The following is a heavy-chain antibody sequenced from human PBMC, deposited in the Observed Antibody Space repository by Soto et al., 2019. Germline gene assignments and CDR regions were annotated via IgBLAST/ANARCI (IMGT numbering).Heavy chain of an antibody. CDR1: GGSISSSSYY. CDR3: AIHDDPELNLFFDY. CDR2: IYYSGST. Sequence: QLQLQESGPGLVKPSETLSLTCTVSGGSISSSSYYWGWIRQPPGKGLEWIGSIYYSGSTYYNPSLKSRVTISVDTSKNRVSLKLSSVTAADTAVYYCAIHDDPELNLFFDYWGQGALVTVSS. D-gene: IGHD1-7*01. J-gene: IGHJ4*02. V-gene: IGHV4-39*01.